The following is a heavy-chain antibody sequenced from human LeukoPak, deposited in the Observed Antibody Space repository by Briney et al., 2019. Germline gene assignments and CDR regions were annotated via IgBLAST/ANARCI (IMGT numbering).Heavy chain of an antibody. Sequence: RAGGFLRLSCAASGFTFSDYGMHWGRQAPGKGLEWVAVIWYDGSNKYYADSVKGRFTISRDNSRNTLYLQMNSLRAEDTAVYYCVRELPPVVQYYFDYWGPGSLVTVSS. CDR1: GFTFSDYG. V-gene: IGHV3-33*01. J-gene: IGHJ4*02. D-gene: IGHD3-22*01. CDR2: IWYDGSNK. CDR3: VRELPPVVQYYFDY.